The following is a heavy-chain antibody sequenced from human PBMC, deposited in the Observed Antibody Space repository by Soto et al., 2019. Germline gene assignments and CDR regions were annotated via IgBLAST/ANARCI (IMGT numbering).Heavy chain of an antibody. CDR3: ATAGYRSGGSCYSLDY. V-gene: IGHV1-24*01. D-gene: IGHD2-15*01. Sequence: ASVKVSCKVSGYTLTELSMHWVRQAPGKGLEWMGGFDPEDGETIYAQKFQGRVTMTEDTSTDTAYMELSSLRSEDTAVYYCATAGYRSGGSCYSLDYWGQGTLVTVSS. J-gene: IGHJ4*02. CDR2: FDPEDGET. CDR1: GYTLTELS.